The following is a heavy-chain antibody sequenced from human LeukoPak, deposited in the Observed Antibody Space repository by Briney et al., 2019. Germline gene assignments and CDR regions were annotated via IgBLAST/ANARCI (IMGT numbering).Heavy chain of an antibody. Sequence: ASVKVSCKASGYTFTGYYMHWVRQAPGQGLEWMGWINPNSGGTNYAQKFQGRVTMTRDTSISTAYMELSRLRSDDTAVYYCARASLAFLEEIDYWGQGTLVTVSS. V-gene: IGHV1-2*02. CDR3: ARASLAFLEEIDY. J-gene: IGHJ4*02. CDR2: INPNSGGT. CDR1: GYTFTGYY. D-gene: IGHD3-3*02.